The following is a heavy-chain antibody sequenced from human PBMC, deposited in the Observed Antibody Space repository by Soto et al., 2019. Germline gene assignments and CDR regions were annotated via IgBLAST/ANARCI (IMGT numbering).Heavy chain of an antibody. J-gene: IGHJ4*02. V-gene: IGHV1-2*02. Sequence: GASVKVSCKASGYTFTVYYMHCVLQAPGQGLEWMGWINPNSGGTNYAQKFQGRVTMTRDTSISTAYMELSRLRSDDTAVYYCARKERWTGNFDYWGQGTLVTVSS. CDR1: GYTFTVYY. CDR3: ARKERWTGNFDY. CDR2: INPNSGGT.